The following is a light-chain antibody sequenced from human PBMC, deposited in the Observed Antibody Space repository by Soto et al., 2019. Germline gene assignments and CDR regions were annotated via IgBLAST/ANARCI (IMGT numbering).Light chain of an antibody. V-gene: IGLV1-44*01. J-gene: IGLJ2*01. Sequence: QSVLTQPPSASGTPGQSVSISCSGSRSNIGTNPVNWYQQLPGTAPKLLFYTNTQRPSGVPDRFSASKSGTSASLAISGLQSEDEADYYCAACDDSLNSVIFAAGTKLTVL. CDR2: TNT. CDR3: AACDDSLNSVI. CDR1: RSNIGTNP.